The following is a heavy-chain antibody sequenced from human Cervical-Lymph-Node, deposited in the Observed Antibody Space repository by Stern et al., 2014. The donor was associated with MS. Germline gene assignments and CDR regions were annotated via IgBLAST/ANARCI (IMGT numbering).Heavy chain of an antibody. CDR1: SDSINGYY. J-gene: IGHJ4*02. CDR2: LYYTGST. Sequence: QVQLQESGPGLVKPSETLSLTCTVSSDSINGYYWSWIRQSPGKGLEWIGYLYYTGSTNYNPSLKSRVTISVDSSKKQFSLNMSSVTAADTAVYYCARHRYSGSRVRNLDYWGQGTLVTVSS. CDR3: ARHRYSGSRVRNLDY. D-gene: IGHD1-26*01. V-gene: IGHV4-59*08.